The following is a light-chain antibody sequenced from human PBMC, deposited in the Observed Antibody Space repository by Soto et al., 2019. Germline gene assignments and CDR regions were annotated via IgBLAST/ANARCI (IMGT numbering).Light chain of an antibody. Sequence: QSVLTQPPSASGTPGQRVTISCSGTSSNIGSNFVYWYQQLPGTAPKLLIYSNNQRPSGVPDRFYGSTSGTSASLAISGLRSEDEADYYCAAWDASLGGPKVFGTGTKVTVL. CDR2: SNN. CDR3: AAWDASLGGPKV. V-gene: IGLV1-47*02. CDR1: SSNIGSNF. J-gene: IGLJ1*01.